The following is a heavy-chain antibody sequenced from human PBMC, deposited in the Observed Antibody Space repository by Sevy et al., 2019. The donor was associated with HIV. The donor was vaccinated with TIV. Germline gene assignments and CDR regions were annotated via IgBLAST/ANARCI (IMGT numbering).Heavy chain of an antibody. CDR3: ARGGKRGNSNWYSCNY. CDR2: MYYRGNS. V-gene: IGHV4-59*11. J-gene: IGHJ4*02. D-gene: IGHD2-21*01. Sequence: SETLSLTCTVSGGSISSHYWSWMRQPPGKGLEYIGYMYYRGNSEQNPSLQSRVTMSIDMSKNQFSLTLYSVTAADTAVYFCARGGKRGNSNWYSCNYWGQGTAVTVSS. CDR1: GGSISSHY.